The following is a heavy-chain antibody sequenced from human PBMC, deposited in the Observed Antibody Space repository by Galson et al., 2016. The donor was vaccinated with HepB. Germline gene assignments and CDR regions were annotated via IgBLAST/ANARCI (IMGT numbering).Heavy chain of an antibody. CDR3: ARDRSPLRDGISYFDY. CDR2: INQDGGEK. D-gene: IGHD5-24*01. V-gene: IGHV3-7*03. CDR1: GFTFSSHW. J-gene: IGHJ4*02. Sequence: SLRLSCAASGFTFSSHWMHWVRQAPGKGLEWVANINQDGGEKYYVDSVRGRFTISRDNAKNSLYLQMNSLRAEDTAVYYCARDRSPLRDGISYFDYWGQGTLVTVSS.